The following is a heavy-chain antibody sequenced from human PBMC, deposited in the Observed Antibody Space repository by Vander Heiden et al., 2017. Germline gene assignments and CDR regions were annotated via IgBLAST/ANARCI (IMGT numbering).Heavy chain of an antibody. V-gene: IGHV4-39*01. CDR1: GGSISSSSYY. J-gene: IGHJ4*01. CDR3: ARPFYDYGDQVFDY. CDR2: IYYSGST. Sequence: QLQLQESGPGLVKPSETLSLTCTVSGGSISSSSYYWGWIRQPPGKGLEWIGSIYYSGSTYYNPSLKSRVTIAVDTSKNQFSLKLTSVTATDTAVYYCARPFYDYGDQVFDYWCHGTLVTVSP. D-gene: IGHD4-17*01.